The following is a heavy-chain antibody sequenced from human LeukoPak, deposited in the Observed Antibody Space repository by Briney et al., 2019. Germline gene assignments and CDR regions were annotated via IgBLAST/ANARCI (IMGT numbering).Heavy chain of an antibody. J-gene: IGHJ6*03. CDR1: GGSISNYY. V-gene: IGHV4-59*01. Sequence: SETLSLTCTVSGGSISNYYWSWIRQPPGKGLEWIGYIYYSGSTKYNPSLKSRVTISVDTSKNQFSLRLSSVTAAVTAVYYCARDWGVSARPGYMDVWGKGTTVTVSS. CDR2: IYYSGST. D-gene: IGHD6-6*01. CDR3: ARDWGVSARPGYMDV.